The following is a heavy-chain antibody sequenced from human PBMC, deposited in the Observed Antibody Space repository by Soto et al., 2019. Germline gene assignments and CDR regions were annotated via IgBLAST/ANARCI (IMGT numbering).Heavy chain of an antibody. Sequence: ASETLSLTCTVSGGSVSSYYWSWIWQPPGKGLEWIGYIYYSASTNYSPSLKSRVTISVDTSKNQFSLNLSSVTAADTAVYYCARHLPYCGGDCYSLDYWGQGTLVTVSS. V-gene: IGHV4-59*08. J-gene: IGHJ4*02. CDR1: GGSVSSYY. D-gene: IGHD2-21*02. CDR3: ARHLPYCGGDCYSLDY. CDR2: IYYSAST.